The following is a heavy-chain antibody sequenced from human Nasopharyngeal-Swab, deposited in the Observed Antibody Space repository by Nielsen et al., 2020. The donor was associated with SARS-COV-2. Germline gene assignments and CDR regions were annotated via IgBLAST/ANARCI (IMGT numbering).Heavy chain of an antibody. CDR3: AKDDVVRGHAFDI. CDR2: ISASGGST. CDR1: GFTFNIYA. V-gene: IGHV3-23*01. J-gene: IGHJ3*02. Sequence: GESLKISCIASGFTFNIYAMAWVRRTPGRGLQWVSGISASGGSTYYTDSVKGRFAVSRDNSRNTLYLQMHSLRVEDTALYYCAKDDVVRGHAFDIWGQGTMVTVSS. D-gene: IGHD3-10*01.